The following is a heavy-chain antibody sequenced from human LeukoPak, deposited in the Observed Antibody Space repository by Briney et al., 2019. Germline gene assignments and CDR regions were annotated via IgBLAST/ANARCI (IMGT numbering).Heavy chain of an antibody. CDR1: GYTFTSYA. Sequence: ASVKVSCKASGYTFTSYAMHWVRQAPGQGLEWMGWITPSGGTNYPQKFQGRVAITRDTSITTAYVDLSRLTSDDTAVYYCARLRFSPTVAAYYFDCWGQGTLVTVSS. J-gene: IGHJ4*02. D-gene: IGHD6-19*01. CDR2: ITPSGGT. V-gene: IGHV1-2*02. CDR3: ARLRFSPTVAAYYFDC.